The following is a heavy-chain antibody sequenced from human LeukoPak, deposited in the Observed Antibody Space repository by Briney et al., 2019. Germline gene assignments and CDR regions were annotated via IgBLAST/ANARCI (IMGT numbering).Heavy chain of an antibody. D-gene: IGHD3-22*01. CDR3: AGEYDSSGYYYSAFDY. CDR1: GFTFSSYA. V-gene: IGHV3-30*04. Sequence: PGRSLRLSCAASGFTFSSYAMHWVRQAPGKGLEWVAVISYDGSNKYYADSVKGRFTISRDNSKNTLYLQMNSLRAEDTAVYYCAGEYDSSGYYYSAFDYWGKGTLVTASS. CDR2: ISYDGSNK. J-gene: IGHJ4*02.